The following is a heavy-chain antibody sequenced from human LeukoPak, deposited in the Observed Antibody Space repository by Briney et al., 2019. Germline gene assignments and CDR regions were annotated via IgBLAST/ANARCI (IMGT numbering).Heavy chain of an antibody. Sequence: SDTLSLTCTVSGGSISNYYWTWIRQPPGKGLEWIGYIYSSGNTNYNPSLNSRVNISLDTPKSQFSLMLRSLTAADTAVYYCARRYTASPGERFDYWGQGTLVTVSS. CDR2: IYSSGNT. CDR3: ARRYTASPGERFDY. D-gene: IGHD2-2*02. V-gene: IGHV4-59*08. J-gene: IGHJ4*02. CDR1: GGSISNYY.